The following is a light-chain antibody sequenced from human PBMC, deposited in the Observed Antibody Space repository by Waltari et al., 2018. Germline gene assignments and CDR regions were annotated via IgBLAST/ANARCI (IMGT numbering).Light chain of an antibody. CDR1: QSLVFSDGNTY. J-gene: IGKJ1*01. Sequence: DVVMTQSPLSLPVTLGQPASISCRSSQSLVFSDGNTYVNWFHQRPGQSPRRLIYQVSDRDSGVPDRFSGSGSGTDFTLKISRVEAEDVGLYYCMQGTHWPWTFGQGTKVEIK. CDR2: QVS. V-gene: IGKV2-30*01. CDR3: MQGTHWPWT.